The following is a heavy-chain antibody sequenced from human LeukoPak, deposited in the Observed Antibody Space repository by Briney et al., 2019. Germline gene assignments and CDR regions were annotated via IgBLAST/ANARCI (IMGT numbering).Heavy chain of an antibody. Sequence: SGGSLRLSCAASGFTFSGSAMHWVRQASGKGLEWVGRIRSKANSYATAYAASVKGRFTISRDDSKNTAYLQMNSLKTEDTAVYYCTRRSAEIDYWGQGTLVTVSS. J-gene: IGHJ4*02. CDR2: IRSKANSYAT. D-gene: IGHD6-19*01. CDR3: TRRSAEIDY. CDR1: GFTFSGSA. V-gene: IGHV3-73*01.